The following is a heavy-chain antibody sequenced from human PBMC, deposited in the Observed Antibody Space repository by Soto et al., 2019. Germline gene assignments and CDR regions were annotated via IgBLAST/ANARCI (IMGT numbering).Heavy chain of an antibody. CDR2: IYFSGST. CDR3: DLGAEAGA. CDR1: GGSISSYY. V-gene: IGHV4-59*01. J-gene: IGHJ5*02. Sequence: QVQLQESGPGLVKPSETLSLTCTVSGGSISSYYWSWIRQPPGKGLEWIGYIYFSGSTNYNPSLMSRLVISVVTSEDQFSVQLSSVPAVVSAVYYGDLGAEAGAWGQGTLVTVS.